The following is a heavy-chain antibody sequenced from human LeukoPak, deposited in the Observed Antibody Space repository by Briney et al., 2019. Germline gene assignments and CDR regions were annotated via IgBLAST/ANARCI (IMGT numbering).Heavy chain of an antibody. J-gene: IGHJ4*02. CDR3: AKQWVDC. Sequence: GGSLRLSCAASGFPFDNYAMNWVRQAPGKGLEWVSSISESGHETHYADSVKGRFTISRDNSQNTLFLQMNSLRPADTALYYCAKQWVDCWGQGTLVTVSS. CDR1: GFPFDNYA. V-gene: IGHV3-23*01. CDR2: ISESGHET. D-gene: IGHD1-26*01.